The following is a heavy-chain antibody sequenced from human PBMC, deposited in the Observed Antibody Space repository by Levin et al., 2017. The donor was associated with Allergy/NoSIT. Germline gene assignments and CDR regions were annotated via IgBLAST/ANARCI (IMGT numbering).Heavy chain of an antibody. V-gene: IGHV3-30-3*01. CDR3: ARVRGIGATVTTYRDYDYYMDV. J-gene: IGHJ6*03. Sequence: PGGSLRLSCAASGFTFSSYAMHWVRQAPGKGLEWVAVISYDGSNKYYADSVKGRFTISRDNSKNTLYLQMNSLRAEDTAVYYCARVRGIGATVTTYRDYDYYMDVWGKGTTVTVSS. CDR2: ISYDGSNK. D-gene: IGHD4-17*01. CDR1: GFTFSSYA.